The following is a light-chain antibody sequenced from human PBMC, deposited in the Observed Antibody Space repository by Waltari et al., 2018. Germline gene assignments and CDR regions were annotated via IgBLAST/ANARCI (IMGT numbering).Light chain of an antibody. CDR2: AAS. J-gene: IGKJ4*01. CDR1: QGISSY. CDR3: QHLNNYPLS. Sequence: DIQLTQSPSFLSASVGDRVPITCRASQGISSYLAWYQQKPGRAPKLLIYAASTLQSGVPSRFSGSGSGTEFTLAISSLQTEDFATYYCQHLNNYPLSFGGGTKVEIK. V-gene: IGKV1-9*01.